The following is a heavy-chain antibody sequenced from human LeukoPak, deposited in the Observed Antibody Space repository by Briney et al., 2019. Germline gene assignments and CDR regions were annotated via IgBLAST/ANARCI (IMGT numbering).Heavy chain of an antibody. CDR1: GFTFSSYW. D-gene: IGHD2-8*02. CDR2: ISSEGDTT. CDR3: VRDAFTAGDH. V-gene: IGHV3-74*01. J-gene: IGHJ4*02. Sequence: QSGGSLRLSRAASGFTFSSYWMHWVRQAPGKGLVWVSRISSEGDTTSYADSVKGRFTVSRDNAKNTLYLQMNSLRAEDTAVYYCVRDAFTAGDHWGQGTLVTVSS.